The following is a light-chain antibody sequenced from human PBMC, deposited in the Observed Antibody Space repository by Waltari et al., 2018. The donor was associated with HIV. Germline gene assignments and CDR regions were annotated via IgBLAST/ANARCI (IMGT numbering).Light chain of an antibody. CDR1: QSVSSY. J-gene: IGKJ4*01. CDR3: QQRHNWPPLT. Sequence: EIVMTQSPATLSFSPGQTAPLSCRASQSVSSYLAWYQQKPGQAPRLLIYDSTHRATGVPARFSGSGSTTDFTLTISSLEPEDFGIYYCQQRHNWPPLTFGGGTKVEIK. V-gene: IGKV3-11*01. CDR2: DST.